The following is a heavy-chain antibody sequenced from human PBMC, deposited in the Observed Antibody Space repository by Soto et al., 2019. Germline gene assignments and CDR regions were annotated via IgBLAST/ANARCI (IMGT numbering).Heavy chain of an antibody. CDR3: TRGPLGPAYRDASDI. Sequence: EVQVVESGGGLVQPGRSLRLSCTTYGFTFGDYDMTWIRQAPGKGLEWVGFIRSNGFGGTAEYAASVKGRFTISRDDSKNIAYQQMDRLKSDDRAVYYCTRGPLGPAYRDASDIWGQGTMVTVSS. CDR1: GFTFGDYD. CDR2: IRSNGFGGTA. J-gene: IGHJ3*02. V-gene: IGHV3-49*03.